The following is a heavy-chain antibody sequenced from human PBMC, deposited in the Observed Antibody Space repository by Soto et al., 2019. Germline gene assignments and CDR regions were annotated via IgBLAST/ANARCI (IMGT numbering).Heavy chain of an antibody. CDR2: INPNSGGT. CDR3: ARGGPGYCSGGSCYRDAFDI. Sequence: ASVKVSCKASGYTFTGYYMHWVRQAPGQGLEWMGWINPNSGGTNYAQKFQGRVTMTRDTSISTAYMELSRLRSDDTAVYYCARGGPGYCSGGSCYRDAFDIWGQGTMVTVSS. D-gene: IGHD2-15*01. J-gene: IGHJ3*02. V-gene: IGHV1-2*02. CDR1: GYTFTGYY.